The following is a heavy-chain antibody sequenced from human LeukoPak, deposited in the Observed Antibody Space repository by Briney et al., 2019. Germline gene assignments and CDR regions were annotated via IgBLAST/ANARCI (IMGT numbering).Heavy chain of an antibody. V-gene: IGHV3-23*01. CDR2: ISGSGRTT. Sequence: GGSLRLSCAASGFTFSNHAMSWVRQTPGKGLQWVSVISGSGRTTEYADSVRARFTISRDNSKTTLSLQVNSLRVEDAAIYYCAKNVVVRRYIDYWGQGTLVTVSS. CDR1: GFTFSNHA. J-gene: IGHJ4*02. CDR3: AKNVVVRRYIDY. D-gene: IGHD2-15*01.